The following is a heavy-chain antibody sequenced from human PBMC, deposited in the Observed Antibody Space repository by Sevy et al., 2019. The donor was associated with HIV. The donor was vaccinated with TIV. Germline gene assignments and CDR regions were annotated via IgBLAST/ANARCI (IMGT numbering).Heavy chain of an antibody. J-gene: IGHJ6*02. CDR1: GYTFSGYD. CDR2: MNPDSGRR. Sequence: ASVKVSCKASGYTFSGYDINWVRQATGQGLEWMGWMNPDSGRRGYAPKLQGRVTMTTNTSIDTAYMELRRLRSEDSAVYYCARADLDSSTFFYYYGMDVWGQGTTVTVSS. CDR3: ARADLDSSTFFYYYGMDV. D-gene: IGHD6-13*01. V-gene: IGHV1-8*02.